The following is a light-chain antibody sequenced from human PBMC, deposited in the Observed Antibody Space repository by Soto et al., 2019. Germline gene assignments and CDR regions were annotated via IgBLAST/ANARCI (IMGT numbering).Light chain of an antibody. CDR1: QSVGNN. CDR2: ATS. CDR3: QQYGDWPLT. Sequence: EIVLTQSPATLSVSPGERATLSCRASQSVGNNFAWYQQKPGQAPRLLIFATSTRATGVPARFSGSGSGTEFTLTISSLPSEGFAVYYCQQYGDWPLTFGGGAKVEIE. J-gene: IGKJ4*01. V-gene: IGKV3-15*01.